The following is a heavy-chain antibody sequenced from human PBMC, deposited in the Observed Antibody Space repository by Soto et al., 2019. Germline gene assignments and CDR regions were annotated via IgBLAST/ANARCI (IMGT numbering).Heavy chain of an antibody. Sequence: GGSLRLSCAASGFSFSTYSMNWVRQAPGRGLEWVSSISSSSNYIYYGDSVKGRFTISRDNAKNSVYLHLSSLRAEDTALYFCARDQGTVAPSYFDSWGRGILVTVSS. J-gene: IGHJ4*02. CDR1: GFSFSTYS. D-gene: IGHD4-4*01. CDR2: ISSSSNYI. V-gene: IGHV3-21*01. CDR3: ARDQGTVAPSYFDS.